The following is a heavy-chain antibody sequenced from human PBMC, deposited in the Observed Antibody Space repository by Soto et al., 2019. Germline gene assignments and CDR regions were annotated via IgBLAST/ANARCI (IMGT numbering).Heavy chain of an antibody. CDR3: AGTGIAAAGTCYPAYYYYYGMDV. V-gene: IGHV4-39*01. CDR1: GGSISSSSYY. J-gene: IGHJ6*02. CDR2: IYYSGST. Sequence: QLQLQESGPGLVKPSETLSLTCTVSGGSISSSSYYWGWIRQPPGKGLEWIGSIYYSGSTYYNPSLKSRVTISVDTSKNQFSLKLSSVTAADTAVYYCAGTGIAAAGTCYPAYYYYYGMDVWGQGTTVTVSS. D-gene: IGHD6-13*01.